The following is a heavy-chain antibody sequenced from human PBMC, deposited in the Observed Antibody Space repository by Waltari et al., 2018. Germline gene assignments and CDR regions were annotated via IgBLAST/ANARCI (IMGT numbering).Heavy chain of an antibody. Sequence: QVQLVESGGGVVQPGRSLRLSCAASGFTFSSYGMTWVRQAPGKGLEWVAVISYDGSNKYYADSVKGRFTISRDNSKNTLYLQMNSLRAEDTAVYYCAKDLGGAFDIWGQGTMVTVSS. V-gene: IGHV3-30*18. D-gene: IGHD3-16*01. CDR2: ISYDGSNK. J-gene: IGHJ3*02. CDR3: AKDLGGAFDI. CDR1: GFTFSSYG.